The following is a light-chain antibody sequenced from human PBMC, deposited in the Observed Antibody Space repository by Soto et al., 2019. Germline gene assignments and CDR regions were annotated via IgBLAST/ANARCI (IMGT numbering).Light chain of an antibody. Sequence: EIVMTQSAATLSVSPGERATLSCRPSQSVGSNLAWYQQKPGQAPSLLMYGISRRATGIPDRFSGSGSGTDLTINISSLEPEDFEVYYCQQRSNWPITFGQGTRLDIK. CDR1: QSVGSN. CDR2: GIS. V-gene: IGKV3-11*01. J-gene: IGKJ5*01. CDR3: QQRSNWPIT.